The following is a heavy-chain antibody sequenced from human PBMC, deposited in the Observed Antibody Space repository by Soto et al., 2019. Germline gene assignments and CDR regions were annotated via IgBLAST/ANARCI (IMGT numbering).Heavy chain of an antibody. CDR1: GGSISSYY. CDR3: AMNRGVHKWFDP. V-gene: IGHV4-59*01. CDR2: IYYSGST. D-gene: IGHD3-10*01. J-gene: IGHJ5*02. Sequence: SETLSLTGTVSGGSISSYYCSWIRQPPGKGLEWIGYIYYSGSTNYNPSLKSRVTISVDTSKNQFSLKLSSVTAADTAVYYCAMNRGVHKWFDPLGQGTLVPV.